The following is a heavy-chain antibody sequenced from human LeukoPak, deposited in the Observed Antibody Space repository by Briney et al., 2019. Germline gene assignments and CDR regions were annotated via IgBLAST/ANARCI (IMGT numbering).Heavy chain of an antibody. D-gene: IGHD3-16*01. CDR2: ISSGGSTI. CDR1: GFTFSSYE. J-gene: IGHJ3*02. Sequence: GGSLRLSCAASGFTFSSYEMNWVRQAPGKGLEWVSYISSGGSTIYYADSVKGRFTTSRDNAKNSLYLQMNNLRAEDTAVYYCSKDLGALGAFDIWGQGTMVTVSS. V-gene: IGHV3-48*03. CDR3: SKDLGALGAFDI.